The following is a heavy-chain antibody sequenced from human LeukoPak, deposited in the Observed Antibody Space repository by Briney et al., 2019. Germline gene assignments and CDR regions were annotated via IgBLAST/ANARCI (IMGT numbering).Heavy chain of an antibody. CDR3: ARAPKGSGSYNGDY. CDR2: ISVDSGNT. J-gene: IGHJ4*02. D-gene: IGHD1-26*01. V-gene: IGHV1-18*01. Sequence: RASVRVSCKASGGTFSSYAISWVRQAPGQGLEWMGWISVDSGNTNYAQKLQGRVTMTTDTSTSTAYMELRSLTSDDTAVYYCARAPKGSGSYNGDYWGQGTLVTVSS. CDR1: GGTFSSYA.